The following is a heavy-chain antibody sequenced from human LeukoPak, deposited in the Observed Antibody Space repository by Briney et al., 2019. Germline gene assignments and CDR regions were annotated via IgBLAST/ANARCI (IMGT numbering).Heavy chain of an antibody. J-gene: IGHJ6*02. V-gene: IGHV3-48*03. CDR1: EFTFSSYE. Sequence: PGGSLRLSCAASEFTFSSYEMKWVRQAPGKGLEWVSYINSSGSTLYYADSVKGRFTVSRDNAKNSLFLQMNSLRVEDTAVYYCARVNYYGSGRSGMDVWGQGTTVTVSS. CDR2: INSSGSTL. CDR3: ARVNYYGSGRSGMDV. D-gene: IGHD3-10*01.